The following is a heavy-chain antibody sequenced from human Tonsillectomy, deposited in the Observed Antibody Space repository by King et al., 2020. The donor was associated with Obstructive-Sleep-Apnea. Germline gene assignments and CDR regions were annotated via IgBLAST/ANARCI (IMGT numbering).Heavy chain of an antibody. CDR2: ISYDGSNK. J-gene: IGHJ4*02. Sequence: VQLVESGGGVVQPGRSLRLSCAASGFIFSSYAMHWVRQAPGKGLEWVALISYDGSNKYYADSVKGRFTISRDTSKNTLYLQMNSLRAEDTGVHYCARADYGDFAFDYWGQGTLVTVSS. CDR1: GFIFSSYA. D-gene: IGHD4-17*01. CDR3: ARADYGDFAFDY. V-gene: IGHV3-30-3*01.